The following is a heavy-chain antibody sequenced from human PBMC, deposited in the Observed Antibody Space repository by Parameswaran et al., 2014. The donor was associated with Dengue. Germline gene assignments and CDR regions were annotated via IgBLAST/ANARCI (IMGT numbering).Heavy chain of an antibody. CDR3: AKDYYDSSGYYLPRHYYYGMDV. Sequence: QPPGRGWEWVAVISYDGSNKYYADSVKGRFTISRDNSKNTLYLQMNSLRAEDTAVYYCAKDYYDSSGYYLPRHYYYGMDVWGQGTTVTVSS. D-gene: IGHD3-22*01. J-gene: IGHJ6*02. V-gene: IGHV3-30*18. CDR2: ISYDGSNK.